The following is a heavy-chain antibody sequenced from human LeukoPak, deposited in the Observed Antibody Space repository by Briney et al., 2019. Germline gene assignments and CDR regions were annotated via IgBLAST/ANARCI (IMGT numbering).Heavy chain of an antibody. D-gene: IGHD1-26*01. CDR3: AGGGGSYSSDYDY. CDR1: GFTFSSYA. J-gene: IGHJ4*02. Sequence: GGSLRLSCAASGFTFSSYAMSWVRQAPGKGLEWVSVIYSGGSTYYADSVKGRFTISRDNSKNTLYLQMNSLRAEDTAVYYCAGGGGSYSSDYDYWGQGTLVTVSS. CDR2: IYSGGST. V-gene: IGHV3-53*01.